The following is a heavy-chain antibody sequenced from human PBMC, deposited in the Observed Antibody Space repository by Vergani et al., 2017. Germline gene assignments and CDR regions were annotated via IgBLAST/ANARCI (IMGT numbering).Heavy chain of an antibody. V-gene: IGHV3-33*01. Sequence: QVQLVESGGGVVQPGRSPRPSCAASGFTFSSYGMHWVRQAPGKGPEWVAVIWYDGSNKYYADSVKGRFTISRDNSKNTLYLQMNSLRAEDTAVYYCARIATVTTGGYYYDYMDVWGKGTSVTVSS. CDR2: IWYDGSNK. D-gene: IGHD4-17*01. CDR1: GFTFSSYG. J-gene: IGHJ6*03. CDR3: ARIATVTTGGYYYDYMDV.